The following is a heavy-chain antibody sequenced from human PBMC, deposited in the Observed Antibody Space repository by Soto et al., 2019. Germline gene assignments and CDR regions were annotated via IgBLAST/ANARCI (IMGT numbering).Heavy chain of an antibody. CDR1: GFSFSSNS. CDR3: AKNPGYYYDSTGYHFDY. J-gene: IGHJ4*02. D-gene: IGHD3-22*01. CDR2: ISDNADRI. Sequence: GSLRLSCAASGFSFSSNSMAWVRQAPGKGLEWVSSISDNADRIFYADSVRGRFTFSRDNSRNKLYLQMNSLRAEDTALYYCAKNPGYYYDSTGYHFDYWGQGTLVTVSS. V-gene: IGHV3-23*01.